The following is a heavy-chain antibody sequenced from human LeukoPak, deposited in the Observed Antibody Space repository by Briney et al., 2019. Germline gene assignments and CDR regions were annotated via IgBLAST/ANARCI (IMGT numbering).Heavy chain of an antibody. D-gene: IGHD3-10*01. CDR1: GFIFSNAW. CDR2: IKSKADGGTT. CDR3: TTEGGSYYGSGSYYNTEPRFDY. J-gene: IGHJ4*02. Sequence: GGSLRLSCAASGFIFSNAWMSWVRQAPGKGLEWVGHIKSKADGGTTDYSAPVKGRFTISRDDSKTTLYLQMNSLKTEDTAVYYCTTEGGSYYGSGSYYNTEPRFDYWGQGTLVTVSS. V-gene: IGHV3-15*01.